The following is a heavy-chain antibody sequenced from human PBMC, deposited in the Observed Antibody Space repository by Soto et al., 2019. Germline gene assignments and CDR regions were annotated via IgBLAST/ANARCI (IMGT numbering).Heavy chain of an antibody. J-gene: IGHJ4*02. D-gene: IGHD3-22*01. V-gene: IGHV3-74*03. Sequence: EAQLVQSGGGLVQPGGSMRLSCAASGFTFSSYWMHWVRQAPGKGLVWVSSIKTDGSLTPYADSVKGRFTISRDNAKNTLYLQMNSLRAEDAAVYYCARSPVEYYYDSSGYAAFDYWGQGTLVTVSS. CDR3: ARSPVEYYYDSSGYAAFDY. CDR2: IKTDGSLT. CDR1: GFTFSSYW.